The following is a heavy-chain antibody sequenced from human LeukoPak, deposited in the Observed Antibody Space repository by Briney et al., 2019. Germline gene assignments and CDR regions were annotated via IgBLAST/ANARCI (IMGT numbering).Heavy chain of an antibody. Sequence: GGSLRLSCAASGFTFSSYSMNWVRQAPGKGLEWVSYISSSSSTIYYADSVKGRFTISRDNAKNSLYLQMNSLRAEDTAVYYCARDRGSYYYVIDYWGQGTLVTVSS. CDR2: ISSSSSTI. CDR1: GFTFSSYS. D-gene: IGHD3-10*01. V-gene: IGHV3-48*04. CDR3: ARDRGSYYYVIDY. J-gene: IGHJ4*02.